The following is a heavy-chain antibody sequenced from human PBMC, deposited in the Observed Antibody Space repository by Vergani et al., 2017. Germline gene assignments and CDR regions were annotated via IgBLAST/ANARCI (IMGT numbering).Heavy chain of an antibody. D-gene: IGHD3-16*02. CDR3: ARHEGLYDYVWGSYHDDAFDI. J-gene: IGHJ3*02. CDR2: IYPGDSDT. CDR1: GYSFTSYW. V-gene: IGHV5-51*01. Sequence: EVQLVPSGAEVKKPGESLKISCKGSGYSFTSYWIGWVRQMPGKGLEWMGIIYPGDSDTRYSPSFQGQVTISADKSISTAYLQWSSLKASDTAMYYCARHEGLYDYVWGSYHDDAFDIWGQGTMVTVSS.